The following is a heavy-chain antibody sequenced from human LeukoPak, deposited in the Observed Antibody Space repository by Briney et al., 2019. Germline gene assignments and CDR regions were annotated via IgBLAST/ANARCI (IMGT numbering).Heavy chain of an antibody. Sequence: SETLSLTCAAYGGSFSGYYWSWIRQPPGKGLEWIGEINHSGSTNYNPSLKSRVTISVDTSKNQFSLKLSSVTAADTAVYYCARGVGISWPTNFDYWGQGTLVTVSS. CDR3: ARGVGISWPTNFDY. J-gene: IGHJ4*02. CDR1: GGSFSGYY. D-gene: IGHD6-13*01. CDR2: INHSGST. V-gene: IGHV4-34*01.